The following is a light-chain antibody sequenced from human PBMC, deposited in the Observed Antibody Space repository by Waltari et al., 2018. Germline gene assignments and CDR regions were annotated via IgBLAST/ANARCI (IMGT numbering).Light chain of an antibody. CDR1: QSVSIQ. CDR2: EAS. V-gene: IGKV3-15*01. J-gene: IGKJ5*01. Sequence: EIVMTQSPATLSASPGESATLSCRASQSVSIQLAWYQQKPGQAPRLLMYEASTRATGIPARFSGSGSGTEFTLTISSLQSEDFATYYCQQYNNWPPVTFGQGTRLEIK. CDR3: QQYNNWPPVT.